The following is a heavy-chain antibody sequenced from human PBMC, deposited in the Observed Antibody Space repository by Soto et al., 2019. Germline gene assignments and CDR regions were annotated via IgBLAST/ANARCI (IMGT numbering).Heavy chain of an antibody. V-gene: IGHV4-39*01. CDR1: GGSIRSSSYY. Sequence: SETLSLTCPVSGGSIRSSSYYWGWIRQPPGKGLEWIGSIYYSGSTYYNPSLKSRVTISVDTSKDQFSLKLSSVTAADTAVYYCASSGYYYNWFDPWGQGTLVTVSS. CDR3: ASSGYYYNWFDP. CDR2: IYYSGST. D-gene: IGHD3-22*01. J-gene: IGHJ5*02.